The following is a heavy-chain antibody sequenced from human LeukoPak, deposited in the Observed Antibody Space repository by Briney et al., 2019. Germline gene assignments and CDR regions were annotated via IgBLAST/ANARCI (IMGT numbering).Heavy chain of an antibody. CDR3: AKSIGGLWTFDY. CDR2: ISGSGGST. D-gene: IGHD3-16*01. Sequence: PGGSLRLSCAASGFTFSSYAMSWVRQAPGKGLEWVSAISGSGGSTYYADSVKGRFTTSRDNSKNTLYLQMNSLRAEDTAVYYCAKSIGGLWTFDYWGQGTLVTVSS. CDR1: GFTFSSYA. J-gene: IGHJ4*02. V-gene: IGHV3-23*01.